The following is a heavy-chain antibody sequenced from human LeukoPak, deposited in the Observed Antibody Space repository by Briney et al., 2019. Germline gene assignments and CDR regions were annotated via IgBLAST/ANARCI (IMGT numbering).Heavy chain of an antibody. V-gene: IGHV4-38-2*02. D-gene: IGHD3-3*01. CDR2: IYHSGST. J-gene: IGHJ4*02. CDR1: GYSLSSGYY. Sequence: SETLSLTCTVSGYSLSSGYYWGWIRQPPGKGLGWIGSIYHSGSTYYSPSLKSRVTISVDTSKNQFSLKLSSVTAADTAVYYCASFLEWLLWNYWGQGTLVTVSS. CDR3: ASFLEWLLWNY.